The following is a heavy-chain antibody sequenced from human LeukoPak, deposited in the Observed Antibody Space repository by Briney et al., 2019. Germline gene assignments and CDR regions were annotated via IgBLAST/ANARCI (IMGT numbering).Heavy chain of an antibody. V-gene: IGHV4-34*01. J-gene: IGHJ4*02. CDR3: ARQGQLEDFDY. CDR1: GGSFSGYD. Sequence: AETLSLTCAVYGGSFSGYDWSWIRQPPGKGLEWMGEINHSGSTNYNPSLKSRVTISVDMSKNQFSLKMSSVTAADTAVYYCARQGQLEDFDYWGQGTLVTVSS. CDR2: INHSGST. D-gene: IGHD6-13*01.